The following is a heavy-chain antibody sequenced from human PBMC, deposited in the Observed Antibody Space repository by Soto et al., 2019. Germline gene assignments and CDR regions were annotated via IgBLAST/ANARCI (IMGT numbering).Heavy chain of an antibody. J-gene: IGHJ6*02. CDR3: ARGAVLYYDFWSGYYTGEDYYYGMDV. CDR2: ISAYNGNT. D-gene: IGHD3-3*01. V-gene: IGHV1-18*01. CDR1: GYTFTSYG. Sequence: ASVKVSCKASGYTFTSYGISWVRQAPGQGLEWMGWISAYNGNTNYAQKLQGRVTMTTGTSTSTAYMELRSLRSDDTAVYYCARGAVLYYDFWSGYYTGEDYYYGMDVWGQGTTVTVSS.